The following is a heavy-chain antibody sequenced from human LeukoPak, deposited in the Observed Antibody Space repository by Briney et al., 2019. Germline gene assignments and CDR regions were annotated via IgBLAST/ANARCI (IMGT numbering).Heavy chain of an antibody. CDR3: ARIVSRGTIFGVVIKSRYYYMDV. V-gene: IGHV1-8*01. Sequence: ASVKVSCMASGYTFTSYDINWVRQATGQGLEWMGWMNPNSGNTGYAQKFQGRVTMTRNTSISTAYMELSSLRSEDTAVYYCARIVSRGTIFGVVIKSRYYYMDVWGKGTTVTVSS. CDR2: MNPNSGNT. CDR1: GYTFTSYD. D-gene: IGHD3-3*01. J-gene: IGHJ6*03.